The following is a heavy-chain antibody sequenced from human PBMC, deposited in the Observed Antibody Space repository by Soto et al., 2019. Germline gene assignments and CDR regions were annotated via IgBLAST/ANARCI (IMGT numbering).Heavy chain of an antibody. Sequence: EVQLVESGGGLVQPGGSLRVSCAASGFTFGSYWMNWVRQAPGKGLVWVSRIDSDGSSTTYADSVKGRFTTSIDNAKNTLYLQMSSLTVEDTAVYYCARGRPYGMDVWGQGTTVTVSS. J-gene: IGHJ6*02. CDR1: GFTFGSYW. V-gene: IGHV3-74*01. CDR2: IDSDGSST. CDR3: ARGRPYGMDV.